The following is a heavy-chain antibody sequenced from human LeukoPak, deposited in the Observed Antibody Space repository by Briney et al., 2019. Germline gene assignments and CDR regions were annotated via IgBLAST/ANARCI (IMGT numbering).Heavy chain of an antibody. V-gene: IGHV3-30*18. J-gene: IGHJ4*02. Sequence: GGSLTLSCAASGFTFSSYGMHWVRQAPGKGLEWVAVISYDGSNKYYADSVKGRFTISRDNSKNTLYLQMNSLRAEDTAVYYCAKGRRVVVTANDFDYWGQGTLVTVSS. D-gene: IGHD2-21*02. CDR1: GFTFSSYG. CDR3: AKGRRVVVTANDFDY. CDR2: ISYDGSNK.